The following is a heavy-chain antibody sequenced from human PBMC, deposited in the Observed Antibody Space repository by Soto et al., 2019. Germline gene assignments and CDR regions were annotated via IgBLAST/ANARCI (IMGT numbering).Heavy chain of an antibody. CDR3: ASIAVAGDDAFDI. Sequence: SVKVSCKASGYTFTSYGISWVLQAPGQGLEWMGRIIPILGIANYAQKFQGRVTITADKSTSTAYMELSSLRSEDTAVYYCASIAVAGDDAFDIWGQGTMVTVSS. J-gene: IGHJ3*02. CDR2: IIPILGIA. V-gene: IGHV1-69*04. CDR1: GYTFTSYG. D-gene: IGHD6-19*01.